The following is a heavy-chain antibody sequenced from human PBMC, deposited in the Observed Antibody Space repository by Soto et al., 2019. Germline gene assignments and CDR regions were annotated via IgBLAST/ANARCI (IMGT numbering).Heavy chain of an antibody. V-gene: IGHV3-23*01. CDR2: ISGSGGST. J-gene: IGHJ4*02. CDR3: AKDQYRDGPWRGCY. D-gene: IGHD2-2*01. CDR1: GFTFSSYY. Sequence: GGSLRLSCAASGFTFSSYYMSWVRQAPGKGLEWVSAISGSGGSTYYADSVKGRFTISRDNSKNTLYLQMNSLRAEDTAVYYCAKDQYRDGPWRGCYWGQGTLVTVSS.